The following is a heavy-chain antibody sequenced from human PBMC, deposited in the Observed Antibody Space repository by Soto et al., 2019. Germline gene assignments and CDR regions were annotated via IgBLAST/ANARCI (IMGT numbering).Heavy chain of an antibody. CDR3: ARGSVVATIYYYYYYMDV. CDR1: GGSFSGYY. CDR2: INHSGST. J-gene: IGHJ6*03. Sequence: SETLSLTCAVYGGSFSGYYWSWIRQPPGKGLEWIGEINHSGSTNYNPSLKSRVTISVDTSKNQFSLKLSSVTAADTAVYYCARGSVVATIYYYYYYMDVWGKGTTVTVSS. V-gene: IGHV4-34*01. D-gene: IGHD5-12*01.